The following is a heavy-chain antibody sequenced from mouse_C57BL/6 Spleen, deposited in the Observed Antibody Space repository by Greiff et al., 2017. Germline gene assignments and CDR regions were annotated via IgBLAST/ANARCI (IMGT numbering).Heavy chain of an antibody. CDR1: GYTFTSYW. CDR2: IHPNSGST. J-gene: IGHJ4*01. V-gene: IGHV1-64*01. Sequence: QVQLQQPGAELVKPGASVKLSCKASGYTFTSYWMHWVKQRPGQGLEWIGMIHPNSGSTNYNEKFKSKATLTVDKSSSTAYMQLSSLTSEDSAVYYCAIYSNYADYYAMDYWGQGTSVTVSS. CDR3: AIYSNYADYYAMDY. D-gene: IGHD2-5*01.